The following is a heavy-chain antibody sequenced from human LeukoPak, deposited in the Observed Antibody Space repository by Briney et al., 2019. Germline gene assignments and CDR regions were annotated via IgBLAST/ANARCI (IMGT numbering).Heavy chain of an antibody. CDR3: ASLFGSGPNWFDP. CDR2: ISSSSRTI. CDR1: GFTFSSYS. Sequence: GGSPRLSCAASGFTFSSYSMNWVRQAPGKGLEWVSYISSSSRTIYYADSVKGRFTISRDNAKNSLYLQMNSLRAEDTAVYYCASLFGSGPNWFDPWGQGTLVTVSS. V-gene: IGHV3-48*01. D-gene: IGHD3-10*01. J-gene: IGHJ5*02.